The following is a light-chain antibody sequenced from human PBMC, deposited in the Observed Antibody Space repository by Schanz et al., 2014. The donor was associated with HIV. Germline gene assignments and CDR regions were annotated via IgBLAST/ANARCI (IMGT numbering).Light chain of an antibody. Sequence: EIVLTQSPGTLSLFPGERAALSCRASQTITSNFLAWYQQRPGQAPTLLIYAASSRASGVPDRFSGSGSGADFTLTISGLEPEDFAVYYCHHDGGSFGPGTTVD. V-gene: IGKV3-20*01. J-gene: IGKJ3*01. CDR3: HHDGGS. CDR2: AAS. CDR1: QTITSNF.